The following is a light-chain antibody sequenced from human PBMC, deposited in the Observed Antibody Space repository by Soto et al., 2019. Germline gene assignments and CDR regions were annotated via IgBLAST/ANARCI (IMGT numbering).Light chain of an antibody. V-gene: IGKV3-20*01. CDR1: QSVSSTY. Sequence: EIVLTQSPGTLSLSPEDRATLSCRASQSVSSTYLAWFQQKPGQAPRLLIYGASSRATGIPDRFSGSGSGTDFTLTISRVEPEDFAVYYCQQYLSLPVTFGQGTRLEI. J-gene: IGKJ5*01. CDR3: QQYLSLPVT. CDR2: GAS.